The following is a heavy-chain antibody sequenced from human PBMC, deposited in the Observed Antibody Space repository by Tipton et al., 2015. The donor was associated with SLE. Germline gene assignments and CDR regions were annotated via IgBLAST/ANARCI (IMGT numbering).Heavy chain of an antibody. CDR2: IYYSGST. V-gene: IGHV4-61*01. Sequence: LRLSCTVSGGSVSSGSYYWSWIRQPPGKGLEWIGYIYYSGSTNYNPSLKSRVTISVDTSKNQFSLKLSSVTAADTAVYYCARDIGGTVIPNWFDPWGQGTLVTVSS. CDR1: GGSVSSGSYY. D-gene: IGHD4-17*01. CDR3: ARDIGGTVIPNWFDP. J-gene: IGHJ5*02.